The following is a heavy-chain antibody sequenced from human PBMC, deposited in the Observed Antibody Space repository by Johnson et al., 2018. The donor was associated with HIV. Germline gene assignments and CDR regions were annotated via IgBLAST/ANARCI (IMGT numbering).Heavy chain of an antibody. J-gene: IGHJ3*02. Sequence: VQLVESGGGLERPGGSLRLSCAASGFFFDDYGMSWVRQAPGKGLEWVSAISGSGGSTYYADSVKGRFTISRDNSKNTLYLQMNSLRAEDTAVYYCASSSPRDAFDIWGQGTMVTVSS. V-gene: IGHV3-23*04. CDR2: ISGSGGST. CDR3: ASSSPRDAFDI. D-gene: IGHD3-10*01. CDR1: GFFFDDYG.